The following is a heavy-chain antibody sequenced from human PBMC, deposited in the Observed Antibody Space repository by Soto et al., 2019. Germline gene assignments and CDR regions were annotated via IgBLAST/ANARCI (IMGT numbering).Heavy chain of an antibody. CDR2: IYYSGST. V-gene: IGHV4-31*03. CDR3: ARSIPYYYDSSGYHFDY. J-gene: IGHJ4*02. D-gene: IGHD3-22*01. CDR1: GGSISSGGYY. Sequence: PSETLSLTCTVSGGSISSGGYYWSWIRQHPGKGLEWIGYIYYSGSTYYNPSLKSRVTISVDTSKNQFSLKLSSVTAADTAVYYCARSIPYYYDSSGYHFDYWGQGTLVTVSS.